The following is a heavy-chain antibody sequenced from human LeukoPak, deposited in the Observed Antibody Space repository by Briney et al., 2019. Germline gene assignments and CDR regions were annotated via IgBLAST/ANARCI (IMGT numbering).Heavy chain of an antibody. V-gene: IGHV3-74*01. D-gene: IGHD1-1*01. J-gene: IGHJ4*02. CDR3: ARRSGALSLDY. CDR1: GFTFSDYW. CDR2: INSDGSST. Sequence: GGSLRLSCVASGFTFSDYWMHWVRQAPGKGLVWVSCINSDGSSTSDADSVKGRFTISRDNAKNTVYLQMNSLRAEDTAVYYCARRSGALSLDYWGQGTLVTVSS.